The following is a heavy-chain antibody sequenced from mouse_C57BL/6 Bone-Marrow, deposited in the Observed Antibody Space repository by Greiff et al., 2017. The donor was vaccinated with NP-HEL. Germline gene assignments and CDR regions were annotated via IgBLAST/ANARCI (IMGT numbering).Heavy chain of an antibody. J-gene: IGHJ4*01. CDR3: AREGRFRRLTYAMDY. Sequence: EVKLVESEGGLVQPGSSMKLSCTASGFTFSDYYMAWVRQVPEKGLEWVANINYDGSSTYYLDSLKSRFIISRDNAKNILYLQMSSLKSEDTATYYCAREGRFRRLTYAMDYWGQGTSVTVSS. D-gene: IGHD1-1*01. V-gene: IGHV5-16*01. CDR2: INYDGSST. CDR1: GFTFSDYY.